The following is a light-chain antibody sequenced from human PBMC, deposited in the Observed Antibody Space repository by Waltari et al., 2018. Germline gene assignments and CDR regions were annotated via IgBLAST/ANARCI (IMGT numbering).Light chain of an antibody. V-gene: IGLV1-44*01. CDR1: RSNIGVKD. Sequence: QSVLTQPPPASGTPGQRISFSCSGDRSNIGVKDVTWYQQLPGAAPQLLMHSSEQRPSGVPARFSGSRSGTSASLAISGLQSEDEADYFCSTWDDLLGGPVFGGGTKVTVL. J-gene: IGLJ3*02. CDR2: SSE. CDR3: STWDDLLGGPV.